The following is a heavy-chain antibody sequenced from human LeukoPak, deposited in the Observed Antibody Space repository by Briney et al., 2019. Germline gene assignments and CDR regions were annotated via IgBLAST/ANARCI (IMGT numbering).Heavy chain of an antibody. Sequence: GGSLRLSCAASGFSFSRYSMNCVRQAPGEGLAWVSYISSSSSTIYYADSVKGRFTISRDNAKNSLSLQMNSLRAEDTAVYYCAKDLLPFSRIAVAGTGGDYWGQGTLVTVSS. J-gene: IGHJ4*02. CDR1: GFSFSRYS. CDR3: AKDLLPFSRIAVAGTGGDY. V-gene: IGHV3-48*04. D-gene: IGHD6-19*01. CDR2: ISSSSSTI.